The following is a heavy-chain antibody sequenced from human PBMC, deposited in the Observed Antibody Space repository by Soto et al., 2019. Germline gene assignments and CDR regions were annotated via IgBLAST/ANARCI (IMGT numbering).Heavy chain of an antibody. Sequence: QVQLVQSGAEVKKPGSSVKVSCKASGGTFSSYAISWVRQAPGQGLEWMGGIIPIFGTANYAQKLQGRVTITADESTRTAYMERSSLRSEDTAVYYCSRGSGSGGYYSVYQTRNGMDVWGQGTTVTVSS. CDR2: IIPIFGTA. J-gene: IGHJ6*02. CDR1: GGTFSSYA. CDR3: SRGSGSGGYYSVYQTRNGMDV. D-gene: IGHD3-10*01. V-gene: IGHV1-69*01.